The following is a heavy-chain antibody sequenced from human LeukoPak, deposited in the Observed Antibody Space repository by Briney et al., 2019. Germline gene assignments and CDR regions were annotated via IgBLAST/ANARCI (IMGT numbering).Heavy chain of an antibody. D-gene: IGHD1-1*01. CDR3: ARVESSDLLGSYFDY. J-gene: IGHJ4*02. CDR2: IYHSGST. CDR1: GGSISSGGYS. Sequence: SETLSLTCAVSGGSISSGGYSWSWIRQPPGKGLEWIGYIYHSGSTYYNPSLKSRVTISVDRSKNQFSLKLSSVTAADTAVYYCARVESSDLLGSYFDYWGQGTLVTVSS. V-gene: IGHV4-30-2*01.